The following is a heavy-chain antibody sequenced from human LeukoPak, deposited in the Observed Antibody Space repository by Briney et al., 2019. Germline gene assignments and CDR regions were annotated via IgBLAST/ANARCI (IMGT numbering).Heavy chain of an antibody. D-gene: IGHD2-21*02. Sequence: PGESLKISCKGSGYIFTSYWIGWVRQVPGKGLEWMGIIYPGDSDTRYSPSFQGQVTISADKSISTAYLQWSSLKASDTAMYYCARHRGQWVTATDYWGQGTLVTVSS. CDR3: ARHRGQWVTATDY. CDR2: IYPGDSDT. CDR1: GYIFTSYW. J-gene: IGHJ4*02. V-gene: IGHV5-51*01.